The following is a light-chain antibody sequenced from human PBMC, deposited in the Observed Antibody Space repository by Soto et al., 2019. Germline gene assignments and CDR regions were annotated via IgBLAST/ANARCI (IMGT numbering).Light chain of an antibody. V-gene: IGKV2D-29*01. Sequence: IVGTQTPLFLSVTLGQRASFPCRLGQSSLLGDGKTFLYCYLQKPGQPPQLLIYEVSNRFSGVPDRFSGSGSGTDFTLKISRVEAEDVGVYYCMQSIQFPPMYTFGQGTKLEIK. J-gene: IGKJ2*01. CDR2: EVS. CDR3: MQSIQFPPMYT. CDR1: QSSLLGDGKTF.